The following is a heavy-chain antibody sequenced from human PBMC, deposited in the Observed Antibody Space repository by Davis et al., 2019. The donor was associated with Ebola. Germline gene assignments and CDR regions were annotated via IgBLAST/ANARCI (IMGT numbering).Heavy chain of an antibody. CDR2: IYYSGTT. CDR1: GGSISSGGYY. D-gene: IGHD3-10*01. V-gene: IGHV4-31*03. J-gene: IGHJ5*02. CDR3: ASRWFGDLS. Sequence: MPSETPSLTCTVSGGSISSGGYYWNWIRQHPGKGLEWIGYIYYSGTTYYNPSLKSRVTISVDTSKNQFSLKLSSVTAADTAVYYCASRWFGDLSWGQGTLVTVSS.